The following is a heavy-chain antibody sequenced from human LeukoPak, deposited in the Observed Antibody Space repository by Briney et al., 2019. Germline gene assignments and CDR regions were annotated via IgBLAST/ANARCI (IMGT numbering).Heavy chain of an antibody. J-gene: IGHJ4*02. Sequence: NSSETLSLTCAVYGGSFSGYYWSWIRQPPGKGLEWIGEINHSGSTNYNPSLKSRVTISVDTSKNQFSLKLSSVTAADTAVYYCARRSGYSYGWDYWGQGTLVTVSS. CDR2: INHSGST. V-gene: IGHV4-34*01. CDR1: GGSFSGYY. CDR3: ARRSGYSYGWDY. D-gene: IGHD5-18*01.